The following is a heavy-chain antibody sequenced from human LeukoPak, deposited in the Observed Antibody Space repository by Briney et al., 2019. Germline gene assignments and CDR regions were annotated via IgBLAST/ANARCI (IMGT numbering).Heavy chain of an antibody. CDR1: GFTFNPYA. CDR3: ARDKDAYGDYSAAFDI. V-gene: IGHV3-30-3*01. Sequence: SGGSLRLSCAASGFTFNPYAIHWVRQAPGKGLEWLAISSYDGSNDHYADSVKGRFTISRDNAKNTLYLQMNSLRIEDTAVYYCARDKDAYGDYSAAFDIWGQATRVTVSP. CDR2: SSYDGSND. J-gene: IGHJ3*02. D-gene: IGHD4-17*01.